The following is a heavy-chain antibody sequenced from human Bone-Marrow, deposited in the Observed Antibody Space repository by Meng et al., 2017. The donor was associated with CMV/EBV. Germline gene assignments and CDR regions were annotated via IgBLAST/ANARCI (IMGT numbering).Heavy chain of an antibody. Sequence: GESLKISCAVSGFTFTTYTMVWVRQAPGKGLEWVSSISSTTSYIYYADSVQGRFTVSRDNAKNSLYLQLNSLRAEDTAVYFCARFRTSAYYSDSWGQGTLVTGSS. CDR3: ARFRTSAYYSDS. CDR2: ISSTTSYI. CDR1: GFTFTTYT. V-gene: IGHV3-21*01. J-gene: IGHJ4*02. D-gene: IGHD3-22*01.